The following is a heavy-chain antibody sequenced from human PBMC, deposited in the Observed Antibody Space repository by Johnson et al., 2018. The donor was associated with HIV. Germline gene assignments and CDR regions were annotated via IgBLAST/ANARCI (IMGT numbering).Heavy chain of an antibody. V-gene: IGHV3-7*01. CDR3: TRPYFDSSDYYLYAFDI. J-gene: IGHJ3*02. Sequence: MQLVESEGGLVQPGGSLRLSCTASGFTFSTYWMTWVRQAPGKGLEWVANMKQDGSAKYYVDAVKGRFTISRDNAKNSLYLQMNSLRTEDTAVYYCTRPYFDSSDYYLYAFDIWGQGTTVTVSS. CDR1: GFTFSTYW. D-gene: IGHD3-22*01. CDR2: MKQDGSAK.